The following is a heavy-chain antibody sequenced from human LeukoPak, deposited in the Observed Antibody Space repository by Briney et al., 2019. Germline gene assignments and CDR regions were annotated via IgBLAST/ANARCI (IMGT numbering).Heavy chain of an antibody. V-gene: IGHV4-30-2*01. Sequence: SQTLSLTCAVSGGSISSGGYSWSWIRQPPGKGLEWIGYIYHSGSTYYNPSLKSRVTISVDRSKNQFSLKLNSVTAADTAVYYCARAIPHRGVAARPPDYWGQGTLVTVSS. D-gene: IGHD6-6*01. J-gene: IGHJ4*02. CDR3: ARAIPHRGVAARPPDY. CDR1: GGSISSGGYS. CDR2: IYHSGST.